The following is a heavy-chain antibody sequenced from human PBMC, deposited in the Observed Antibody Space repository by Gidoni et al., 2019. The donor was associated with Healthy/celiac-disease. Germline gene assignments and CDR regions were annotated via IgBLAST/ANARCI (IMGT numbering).Heavy chain of an antibody. J-gene: IGHJ6*02. V-gene: IGHV3-30*18. D-gene: IGHD2-15*01. CDR1: GFTFSSYG. CDR2: ISYDGSNK. Sequence: QVQLVESGGGVVQPGRSLRLSCAASGFTFSSYGMPWVRQAPGKGLEWVAVISYDGSNKYYADSVKGRFTISRDNSKNTLYLQMNSLRAEDTAVYYCAKDRGYCSGGSCYNYYYGMDVWGQGTTVTVSS. CDR3: AKDRGYCSGGSCYNYYYGMDV.